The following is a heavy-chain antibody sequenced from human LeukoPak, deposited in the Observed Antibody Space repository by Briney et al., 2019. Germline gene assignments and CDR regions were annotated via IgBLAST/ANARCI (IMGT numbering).Heavy chain of an antibody. CDR1: GGSISSYY. Sequence: SETLSLTCTVSGGSISSYYWSWIRQPPGKGLEWIGYIYYSGSTNYNPSLKSRVTISVDTSKNQFSLKPSSVTAADTAVYYCAREREYSGYDYYYYYYMDVWGKGTTVTVSS. J-gene: IGHJ6*03. CDR2: IYYSGST. CDR3: AREREYSGYDYYYYYYMDV. V-gene: IGHV4-59*01. D-gene: IGHD5-12*01.